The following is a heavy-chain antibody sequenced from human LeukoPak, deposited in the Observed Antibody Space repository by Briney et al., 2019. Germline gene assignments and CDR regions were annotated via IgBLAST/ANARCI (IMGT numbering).Heavy chain of an antibody. J-gene: IGHJ4*02. CDR1: GYTFTGYY. V-gene: IGHV1-2*06. CDR2: INPNSGGT. Sequence: GASVKVSCKASGYTFTGYYMHWVRQAPGQGLEWMGRINPNSGGTNYAQKFQGRVTMTRDTSISTAYMELSRLRSEDTAVYYCARAGELELDFDWSLDYWGQGTLVTVSS. CDR3: ARAGELELDFDWSLDY. D-gene: IGHD3-9*01.